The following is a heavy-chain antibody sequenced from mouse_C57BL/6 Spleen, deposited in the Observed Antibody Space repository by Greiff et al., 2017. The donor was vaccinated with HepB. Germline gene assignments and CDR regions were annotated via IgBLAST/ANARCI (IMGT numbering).Heavy chain of an antibody. CDR1: GFTFSDYY. V-gene: IGHV5-12*01. J-gene: IGHJ4*01. CDR2: ISNGGGST. Sequence: EVNVVESGGGLVQPGGSLKLSCAASGFTFSDYYMYWVRQTPEKRLEWVAYISNGGGSTYYPDTVKGRFTISRDNAKNTLYLQMSRLKSEDTAMYYCARPLGSSYAMDYWGQGTSVTVSS. D-gene: IGHD1-1*01. CDR3: ARPLGSSYAMDY.